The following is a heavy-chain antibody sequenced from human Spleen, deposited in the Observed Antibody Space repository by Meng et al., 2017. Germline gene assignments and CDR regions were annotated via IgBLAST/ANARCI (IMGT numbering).Heavy chain of an antibody. D-gene: IGHD6-19*01. Sequence: GGSLRLSCAASGFIFSKYAMNWVRQAPGEGLEWVSSISGTGGTTHYADSVKGRFTVSRDNSKNTLFLQMNSLRAEDTAVYYCAKARMSVTGTEGFDSWGQGTLVTVSS. J-gene: IGHJ4*02. CDR3: AKARMSVTGTEGFDS. V-gene: IGHV3-23*01. CDR1: GFIFSKYA. CDR2: ISGTGGTT.